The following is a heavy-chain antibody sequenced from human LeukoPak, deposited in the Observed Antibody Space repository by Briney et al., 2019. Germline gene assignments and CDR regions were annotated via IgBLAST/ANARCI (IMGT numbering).Heavy chain of an antibody. CDR2: IWYDGSNK. V-gene: IGHV3-33*01. CDR1: GFTFSSYG. J-gene: IGHJ6*04. Sequence: GRSLRLSCAASGFTFSSYGMHWVRQAPGKGLEWVAVIWYDGSNKYYADSVKGRFTISRDNSKNTLYLQMNSLRAEDTAVYYCARVGSGSYSMDVWGKGTTVTVPS. CDR3: ARVGSGSYSMDV. D-gene: IGHD6-19*01.